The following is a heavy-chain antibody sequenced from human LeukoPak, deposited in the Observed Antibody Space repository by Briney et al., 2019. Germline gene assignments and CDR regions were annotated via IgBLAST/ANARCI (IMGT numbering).Heavy chain of an antibody. Sequence: GGSLRLSCAASGFTFSSYSMNWVRQAPGKGLEWVSYISSSSSTIYYADSVKGRFTISRDNAKNSLYLQMNSLRAEDTAVYYCARVAEDLVYYFDYWGQGTLVTVSS. CDR3: ARVAEDLVYYFDY. CDR1: GFTFSSYS. CDR2: ISSSSSTI. D-gene: IGHD5/OR15-5a*01. V-gene: IGHV3-48*04. J-gene: IGHJ4*02.